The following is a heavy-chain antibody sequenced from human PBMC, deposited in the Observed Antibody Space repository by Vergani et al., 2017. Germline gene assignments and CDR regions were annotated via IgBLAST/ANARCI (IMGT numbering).Heavy chain of an antibody. J-gene: IGHJ4*02. CDR1: GYTFTSYA. D-gene: IGHD6-6*01. V-gene: IGHV1-3*01. CDR2: INAGNGNT. Sequence: QVQLVQSGAEVKKPGASVKVSCKASGYTFTSYAMHWVRQAPGQRLEWMGWINAGNGNTKYSQKFQGRVTITRDTSASTAYMELSSLRSEDTAVYYCARDLMVVLQLVLSSPYFDYWGQGTLVTVSS. CDR3: ARDLMVVLQLVLSSPYFDY.